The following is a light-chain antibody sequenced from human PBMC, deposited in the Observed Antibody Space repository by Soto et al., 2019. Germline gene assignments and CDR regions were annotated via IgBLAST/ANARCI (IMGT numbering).Light chain of an antibody. CDR2: GAS. CDR1: QGITSY. J-gene: IGKJ5*01. V-gene: IGKV1-9*01. Sequence: IQLTQSPSSLSASVGDSVTITCRASQGITSYLAWYQQKPGKAPNLLIYGASTLQSGVPSRFSGSGSGTDFTLTINSLQAEDFATYYCQQSYSTPSITFGQGTRLEIK. CDR3: QQSYSTPSIT.